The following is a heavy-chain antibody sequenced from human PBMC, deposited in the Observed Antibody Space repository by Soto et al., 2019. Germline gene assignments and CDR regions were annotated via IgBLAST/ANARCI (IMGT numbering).Heavy chain of an antibody. J-gene: IGHJ3*02. D-gene: IGHD2-2*01. V-gene: IGHV4-4*08. Sequence: PSETLSLTCTVSGDSISSYYWSWIRQPPGKGLEWIGYIYYSGSTNYNPSLKSRVTISVDTSKNQFALKLSSVTAAETAVYYCARDLEYCISTSCYDAFDIWGQGTMVT. CDR2: IYYSGST. CDR3: ARDLEYCISTSCYDAFDI. CDR1: GDSISSYY.